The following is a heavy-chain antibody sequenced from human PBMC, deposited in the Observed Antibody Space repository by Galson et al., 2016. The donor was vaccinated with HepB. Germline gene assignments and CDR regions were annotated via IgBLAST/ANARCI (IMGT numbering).Heavy chain of an antibody. V-gene: IGHV3-74*01. CDR2: ITIDGSTT. Sequence: SLRLSCAASGFTFSNYWMHWVRQAPGKGLVWVSHITIDGSTTTYADSVKGRFTISRDNAKNTLYLQMNCLRAEDTAVYYCARDLWRGGRIDYWGQGTLVTVSS. J-gene: IGHJ4*02. D-gene: IGHD4-23*01. CDR1: GFTFSNYW. CDR3: ARDLWRGGRIDY.